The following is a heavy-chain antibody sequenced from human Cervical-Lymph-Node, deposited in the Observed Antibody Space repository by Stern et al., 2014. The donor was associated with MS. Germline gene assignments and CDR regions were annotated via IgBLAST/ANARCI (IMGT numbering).Heavy chain of an antibody. CDR1: GFTLSSNA. J-gene: IGHJ6*02. D-gene: IGHD1-26*01. Sequence: VQLEESGGGVVQPGRSLRLSCAASGFTLSSNAMHWVRQAPGKGLEWVAVISHDGSNKYYADSVKGRFTISRDNSKNTLSLQMNSLRVEDTAVYYCARGRGRDYYGMDVWGQGTTVTVSS. CDR3: ARGRGRDYYGMDV. V-gene: IGHV3-30*04. CDR2: ISHDGSNK.